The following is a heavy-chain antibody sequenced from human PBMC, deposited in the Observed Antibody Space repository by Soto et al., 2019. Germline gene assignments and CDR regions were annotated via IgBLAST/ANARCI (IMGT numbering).Heavy chain of an antibody. CDR2: TYFRSKWYN. CDR1: GDSVSSNTAS. J-gene: IGHJ5*02. D-gene: IGHD5-12*01. V-gene: IGHV6-1*01. CDR3: AKGDNLGPKTGYAFDP. Sequence: SQTHSLTCAISGDSVSSNTASWNWIRQSPSRGLEWLGRTYFRSKWYNDYAVSVKSRIIINPDTSNNQFSLQLNSVTPEDTAVYFXAKGDNLGPKTGYAFDPWGPGIMVTVSS.